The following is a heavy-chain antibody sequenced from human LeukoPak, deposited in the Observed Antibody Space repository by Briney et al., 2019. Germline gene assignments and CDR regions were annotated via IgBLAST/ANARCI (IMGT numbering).Heavy chain of an antibody. CDR3: ARKSKFAPRDAGVSRYYYYYMDV. J-gene: IGHJ6*03. CDR2: INHSGST. CDR1: GGSFSGYY. D-gene: IGHD7-27*01. V-gene: IGHV4-34*01. Sequence: SETLSLTCAVYGGSFSGYYWSWIRQPPGKGLEWIGEINHSGSTNYNPSLKSRVTISVDTSKNQFSLKLSSVTAADTAVYYCARKSKFAPRDAGVSRYYYYYMDVWGKGTTVTVSS.